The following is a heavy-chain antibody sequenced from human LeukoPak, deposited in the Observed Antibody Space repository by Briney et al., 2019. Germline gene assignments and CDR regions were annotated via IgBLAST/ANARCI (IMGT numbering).Heavy chain of an antibody. CDR1: GGSLSSSNW. CDR2: IYHSGST. Sequence: PSETLSLTCAVSGGSLSSSNWWSWVRQPPGKALEWMGEIYHSGSTNYNPSLKRRVTISVDKSKNQFSLKLSSVTAADTAVYYCARSRIAAALDYWGQGTLVTVSS. J-gene: IGHJ4*02. D-gene: IGHD6-13*01. V-gene: IGHV4-4*02. CDR3: ARSRIAAALDY.